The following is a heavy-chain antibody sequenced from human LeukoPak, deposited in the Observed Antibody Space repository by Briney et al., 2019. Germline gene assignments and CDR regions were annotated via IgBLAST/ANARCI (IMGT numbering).Heavy chain of an antibody. CDR3: ARGRFDP. V-gene: IGHV4-38-2*01. J-gene: IGHJ5*02. CDR2: IYYSGST. Sequence: TSETLSPTCGVSGYSISSGYYWGWIRQPPGMGLEWIGSIYYSGSTYYNPSLQSRVTISLDTSKNQFSLKLSSVTAADTAVYYCARGRFDPWGQGTLVTVSS. CDR1: GYSISSGYY.